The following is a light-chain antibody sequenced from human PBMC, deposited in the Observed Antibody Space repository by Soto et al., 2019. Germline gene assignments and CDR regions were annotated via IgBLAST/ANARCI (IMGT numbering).Light chain of an antibody. CDR1: QSVSSN. Sequence: EIVLTQSPGTLSLSPGERATLSCRASQSVSSNLAWYQQKPGQAPRLLIYGASSRATDIPDRFSGTGSGTDFTLTISSLEPEDFAVYYCQHYTSSPTWTFGQGTRVDI. CDR2: GAS. V-gene: IGKV3-20*01. CDR3: QHYTSSPTWT. J-gene: IGKJ1*01.